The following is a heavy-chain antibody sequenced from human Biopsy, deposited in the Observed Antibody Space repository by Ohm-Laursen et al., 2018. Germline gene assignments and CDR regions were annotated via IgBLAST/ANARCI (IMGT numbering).Heavy chain of an antibody. V-gene: IGHV4-39*01. Sequence: TLSLTCLVSGGFISSSCYYWGWIRPPPGKGLEWIGSISYTGSNHDNPSLTSRVTISVDTSKNQFSLKPYSLTAADTAVYYCARHGVYGDLRMDYWGQGTLVTVSS. J-gene: IGHJ4*02. CDR1: GGFISSSCYY. D-gene: IGHD4-17*01. CDR3: ARHGVYGDLRMDY. CDR2: ISYTGSN.